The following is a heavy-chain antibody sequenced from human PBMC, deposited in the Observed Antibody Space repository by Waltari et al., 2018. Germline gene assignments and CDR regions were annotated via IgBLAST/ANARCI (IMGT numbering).Heavy chain of an antibody. CDR2: ISGSGGSK. CDR3: AKYDDYYDSSGYYSGRLFDY. D-gene: IGHD3-22*01. CDR1: GFTFSSYA. Sequence: EVQLLESGGGLVQPGGSLRLSCAASGFTFSSYAMSWVRQAPGKGLEWVAAISGSGGSKYDADSVKGRFTISRDNSKNTLYLQMNSLRAEDTAVYYCAKYDDYYDSSGYYSGRLFDYWGQGTLVTVSS. V-gene: IGHV3-23*01. J-gene: IGHJ4*02.